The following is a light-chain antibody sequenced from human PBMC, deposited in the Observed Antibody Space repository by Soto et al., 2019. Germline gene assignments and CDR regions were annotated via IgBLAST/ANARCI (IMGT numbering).Light chain of an antibody. CDR3: QQYNRWPPIT. Sequence: EIVLTQSPVTLSVSPGERATLSCRASQSISTTLVWYQQKPGQAPRLLIHRTSNRATGIPARFSGGGSGTEFSLTISSLQSEDFAVYYCQQYNRWPPITFGQGTRLEI. CDR2: RTS. V-gene: IGKV3-15*01. CDR1: QSISTT. J-gene: IGKJ5*01.